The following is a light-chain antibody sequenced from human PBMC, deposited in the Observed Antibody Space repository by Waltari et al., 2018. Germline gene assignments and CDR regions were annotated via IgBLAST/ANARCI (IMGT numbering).Light chain of an antibody. CDR2: GAS. CDR3: QQYNNWPPSWT. J-gene: IGKJ1*01. Sequence: EIVMTQSPDTLSVSPGERVTLSCRASQSVGSNLAWYQQKPGQAPRLLIYGASTRATDIPARFSGSGSGTEFTLAITSMQSEDFAVYYCQQYNNWPPSWTFGQGTKVEIK. CDR1: QSVGSN. V-gene: IGKV3-15*01.